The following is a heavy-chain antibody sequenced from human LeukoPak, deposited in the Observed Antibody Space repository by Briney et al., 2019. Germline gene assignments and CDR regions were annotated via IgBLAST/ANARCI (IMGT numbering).Heavy chain of an antibody. CDR2: ISAGGGST. D-gene: IGHD7-27*01. Sequence: PGGSLRLSCAASGFTFNNYAMTWVRQAPGKGLEWVSVISAGGGSTYYADSVKGRFTISSDNSKNTLYLQMNSLRAEDTAVYYCAKAWVANYYSSMDVWGQGTTVTVSS. CDR1: GFTFNNYA. J-gene: IGHJ6*02. V-gene: IGHV3-23*01. CDR3: AKAWVANYYSSMDV.